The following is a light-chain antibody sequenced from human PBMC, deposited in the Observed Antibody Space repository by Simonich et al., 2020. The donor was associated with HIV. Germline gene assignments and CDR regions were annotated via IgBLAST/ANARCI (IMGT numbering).Light chain of an antibody. CDR3: QQYYSIPYT. J-gene: IGKJ2*01. Sequence: DIVMTQSPDSLAVSLGERATIKCKSSQSVLYSSSNKNDLAWYQQKPGQPPKLLIYWASTRESGVPDRFSGSGSGTVFTLTISRLQAEDVAVYYCQQYYSIPYTFGQGTKLEIK. V-gene: IGKV4-1*01. CDR1: QSVLYSSSNKND. CDR2: WAS.